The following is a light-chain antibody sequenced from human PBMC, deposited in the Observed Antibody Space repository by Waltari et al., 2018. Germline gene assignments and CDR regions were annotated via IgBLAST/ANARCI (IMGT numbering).Light chain of an antibody. Sequence: ELVMTQPPASLSLSPGEKATLPCRASQSLTTNLAWYQQKPGQAPRLLIYGSSTRAAGIPVRFSGSGSGTEFTLTVSGLQSEDFAIYYCQQYNDWPPWTFGQGTKVEIK. CDR2: GSS. CDR3: QQYNDWPPWT. J-gene: IGKJ1*01. V-gene: IGKV3-15*01. CDR1: QSLTTN.